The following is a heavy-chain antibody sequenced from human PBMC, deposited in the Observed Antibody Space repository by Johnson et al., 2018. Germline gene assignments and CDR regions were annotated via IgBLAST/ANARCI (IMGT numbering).Heavy chain of an antibody. CDR1: GFTFRDAW. Sequence: VQLVQSGGGLVKPGGSLRLSCVGSGFTFRDAWMSWVRQAPGKGLEWIGRIKSKTDGGTIDYAAPVKGRCTISRDDSENTIYLQMNGLKIEDAAVYYRVTDGLVLRGFDYWGQGTLVTVSS. D-gene: IGHD3-3*01. CDR2: IKSKTDGGTI. J-gene: IGHJ4*02. CDR3: VTDGLVLRGFDY. V-gene: IGHV3-15*01.